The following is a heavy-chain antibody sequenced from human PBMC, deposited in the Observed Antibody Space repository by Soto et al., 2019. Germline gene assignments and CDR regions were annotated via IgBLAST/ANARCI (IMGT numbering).Heavy chain of an antibody. J-gene: IGHJ2*01. Sequence: EVQLLESGGGLVQPGGSLRLSCAASGFTFTTYAMNWVRQAPGKGLEWVSTISGGGDSTYYADSVKGRFTISRDDSSTTLYLQIHTLRAEDTAFYYCAKDRSRYCSGGTCYSVRYFDLWGRGTLVIVSS. CDR2: ISGGGDST. CDR3: AKDRSRYCSGGTCYSVRYFDL. D-gene: IGHD2-15*01. V-gene: IGHV3-23*01. CDR1: GFTFTTYA.